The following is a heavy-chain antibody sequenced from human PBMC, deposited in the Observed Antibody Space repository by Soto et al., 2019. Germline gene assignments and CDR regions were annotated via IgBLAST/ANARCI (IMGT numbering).Heavy chain of an antibody. CDR3: ARDGEGFDY. D-gene: IGHD7-27*01. V-gene: IGHV3-48*02. Sequence: QPGGSLRLSCAASGFTFSSYSMNWVRQAPGKGLEWVSYISSSSTIYYADSVKGRFTISRDNAKNSLYLQMNSLRDEDTAVYYCARDGEGFDYWGQGTLVTVSS. J-gene: IGHJ4*02. CDR1: GFTFSSYS. CDR2: ISSSSTI.